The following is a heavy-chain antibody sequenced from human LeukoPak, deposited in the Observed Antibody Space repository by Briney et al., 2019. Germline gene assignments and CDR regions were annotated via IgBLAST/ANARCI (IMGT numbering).Heavy chain of an antibody. J-gene: IGHJ4*02. D-gene: IGHD4-11*01. CDR2: IIPIFGTA. Sequence: SVKVSCKASGSTFSSYATSWVRQAPGQGLEWMGGIIPIFGTANYAQKFQGRVTITADESTSTAYMELSSLRSEDTAVYYCARGMTTVTTNLLDYWGQGTLVTVSS. CDR1: GSTFSSYA. V-gene: IGHV1-69*01. CDR3: ARGMTTVTTNLLDY.